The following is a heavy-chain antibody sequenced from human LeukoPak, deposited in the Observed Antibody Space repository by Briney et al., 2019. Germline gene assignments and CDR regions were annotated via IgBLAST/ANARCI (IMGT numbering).Heavy chain of an antibody. J-gene: IGHJ4*02. D-gene: IGHD2-15*01. CDR2: IYYSGNT. V-gene: IGHV4-59*01. CDR3: ASPPRFCSGGGCGDS. Sequence: SETLSLTCTVSGDSISSYYWSWIRQPPGKGLEWIGNIYYSGNTNYNPSLKSRVTISVDTSKNQFSLKLTSVTAADTAIYYCASPPRFCSGGGCGDSGGKETLFPVSS. CDR1: GDSISSYY.